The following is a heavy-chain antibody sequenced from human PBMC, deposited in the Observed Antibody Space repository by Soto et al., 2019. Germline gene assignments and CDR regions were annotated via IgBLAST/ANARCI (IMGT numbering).Heavy chain of an antibody. V-gene: IGHV4-31*03. CDR2: IYYSGST. J-gene: IGHJ6*02. Sequence: SETLSLTCTVSGGSISSGGYYWSWIRQHPGKGLEWIGYIYYSGSTYYNPSLKSRVTMSVDTSKTQFSLKLTSVTAADTAVYYCARVGSKSFYSATDVWGQGTTVTVSS. CDR3: ARVGSKSFYSATDV. CDR1: GGSISSGGYY. D-gene: IGHD4-4*01.